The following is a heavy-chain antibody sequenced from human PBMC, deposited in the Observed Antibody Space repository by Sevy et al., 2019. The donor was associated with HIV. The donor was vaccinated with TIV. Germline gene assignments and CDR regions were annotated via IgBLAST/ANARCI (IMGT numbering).Heavy chain of an antibody. CDR3: ARDWGTPPTAILYYFDF. Sequence: GGSLRFSCAASTFTFGHYAMHWVRQAPGKGLQWVAGISYEGSNEYYTDSVKGRFTISRDNSKNTLNLEMNNLRVEETVLYYCARDWGTPPTAILYYFDFWGQGIPVTVSS. D-gene: IGHD3-16*01. J-gene: IGHJ4*02. CDR1: TFTFGHYA. CDR2: ISYEGSNE. V-gene: IGHV3-30*04.